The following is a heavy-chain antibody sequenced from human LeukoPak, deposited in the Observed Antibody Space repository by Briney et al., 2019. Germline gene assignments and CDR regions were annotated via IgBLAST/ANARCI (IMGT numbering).Heavy chain of an antibody. J-gene: IGHJ4*02. D-gene: IGHD3-10*01. Sequence: SETLSLTCTVSGGSISSYYWSWIRQPPGKGLEWIGYIYYSGSTNYNPSLKSRVAISVDTSKNRFSLKLSSVTVADTAVYYCARWKFGEYYFDYWGQGTLVIVSS. CDR1: GGSISSYY. CDR3: ARWKFGEYYFDY. V-gene: IGHV4-59*01. CDR2: IYYSGST.